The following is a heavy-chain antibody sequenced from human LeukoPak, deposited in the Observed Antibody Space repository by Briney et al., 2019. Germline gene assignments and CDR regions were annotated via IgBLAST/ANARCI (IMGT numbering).Heavy chain of an antibody. Sequence: SETLSLTCTVSGGSISYYYWSWIRQPPGKGLEWIGYIYYSGSTNYNPSLKSRVTISVDTSKNQFSLKLSSVTAADTAVYYCARGPRYYDSSGYYSYYFDYWGPGTLDTVSS. D-gene: IGHD3-22*01. V-gene: IGHV4-59*01. J-gene: IGHJ4*02. CDR3: ARGPRYYDSSGYYSYYFDY. CDR1: GGSISYYY. CDR2: IYYSGST.